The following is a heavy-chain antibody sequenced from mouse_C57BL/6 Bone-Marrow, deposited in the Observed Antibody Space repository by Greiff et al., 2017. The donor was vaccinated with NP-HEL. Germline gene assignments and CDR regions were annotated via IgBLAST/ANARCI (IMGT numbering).Heavy chain of an antibody. CDR3: ARGGDYDGDFDY. D-gene: IGHD2-4*01. CDR2: INSDGGST. CDR1: EYEFPSHD. Sequence: EVKLMESGGGLVQPGESLKLSCESNEYEFPSHDMSWVRKTPEKRLELVAAINSDGGSTYYPDTMERRFIISRDNTKKTLYLQMSSLRSEDTALYYCARGGDYDGDFDYWGQGTTLTVSS. V-gene: IGHV5-2*01. J-gene: IGHJ2*01.